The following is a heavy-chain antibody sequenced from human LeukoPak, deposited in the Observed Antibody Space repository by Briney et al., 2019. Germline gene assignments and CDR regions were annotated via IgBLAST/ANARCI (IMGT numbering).Heavy chain of an antibody. CDR1: GFTFSSYS. J-gene: IGHJ4*02. CDR2: ISSSSSYI. V-gene: IGHV3-21*01. D-gene: IGHD6-19*01. CDR3: AREGWYVFDY. Sequence: GGSLRLSCAASGFTFSSYSMDWVRQAPGKGLEWVSSISSSSSYIYYADSVKGRFTISRDNAKNSLYLQMNSLRAEDTAVYHCAREGWYVFDYWGQGTLVTVSS.